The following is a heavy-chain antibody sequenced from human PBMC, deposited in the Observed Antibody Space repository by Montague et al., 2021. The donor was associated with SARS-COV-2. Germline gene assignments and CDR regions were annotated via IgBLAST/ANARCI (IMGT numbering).Heavy chain of an antibody. CDR1: GFTFGDYA. CDR3: AKDMEDIYDSSGYFDY. J-gene: IGHJ4*02. Sequence: SRSLSLAASGFTFGDYAMHWVRQAPGKGLEWVSGISWNSGSIGYADSVKGRFTISRDNAKNSLYLQMNSLRAEDTALYYCAKDMEDIYDSSGYFDYWGQGTLVTVSS. CDR2: ISWNSGSI. V-gene: IGHV3-9*01. D-gene: IGHD3-22*01.